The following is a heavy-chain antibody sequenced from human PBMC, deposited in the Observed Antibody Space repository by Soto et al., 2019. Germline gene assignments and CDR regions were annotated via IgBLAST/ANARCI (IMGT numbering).Heavy chain of an antibody. CDR2: ISYDGSNK. CDR1: GFTFSSYA. Sequence: GGSLRLSCAASGFTFSSYAMHWVRQAPGKGLEWVAVISYDGSNKYYADSVKGRFTISRDNSKNTLYLQMNSLRAEDTAVYYCARVRSPCSSTSCYGARYYYGMDVWGQGTTVTVSS. D-gene: IGHD2-2*01. V-gene: IGHV3-30-3*01. CDR3: ARVRSPCSSTSCYGARYYYGMDV. J-gene: IGHJ6*02.